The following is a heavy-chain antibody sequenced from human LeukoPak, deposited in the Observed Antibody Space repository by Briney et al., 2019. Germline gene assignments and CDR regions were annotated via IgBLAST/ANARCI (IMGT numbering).Heavy chain of an antibody. J-gene: IGHJ5*01. CDR1: GFSLSSNW. V-gene: IGHV3-7*01. CDR3: ARVGERDKFALIEGRFDS. CDR2: IRPDGSEK. Sequence: GRTLRLSCIVSGFSLSSNWMSWVRQAQGPGLDRVAHIRPDGSEKYYLDSLKGRFTIRRDNAKDSVHLQMNSLRAEDTAVYYCARVGERDKFALIEGRFDSWGQGTLVTVSS. D-gene: IGHD2-21*01.